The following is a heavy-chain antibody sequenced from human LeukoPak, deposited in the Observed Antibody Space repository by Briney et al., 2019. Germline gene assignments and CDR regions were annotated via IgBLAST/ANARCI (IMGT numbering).Heavy chain of an antibody. Sequence: SQTLSLTCTVSGGSISSGSYYWSWIRQPAGKGLEWIGRIYTSGSTNCNPSLKSRVTISVDTSKNQFSLKLSSVTAADTAVYYCARAVTMAAHFDYWGQGTLVTVSS. CDR3: ARAVTMAAHFDY. J-gene: IGHJ4*02. CDR2: IYTSGST. CDR1: GGSISSGSYY. V-gene: IGHV4-61*02. D-gene: IGHD2-2*01.